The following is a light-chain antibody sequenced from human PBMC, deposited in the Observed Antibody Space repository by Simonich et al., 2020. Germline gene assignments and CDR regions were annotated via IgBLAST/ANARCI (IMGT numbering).Light chain of an antibody. Sequence: SYELTQPPSVSVSPGQTASITCSGDKLGDKYACWYQQKPGPSPVLVIYQDSKRPSGIPERFSGSNSGNTATLTISGTQAMDEADYYCQAWDSGTAVVFGGGTKLTVL. J-gene: IGLJ2*01. CDR2: QDS. CDR3: QAWDSGTAVV. CDR1: KLGDKY. V-gene: IGLV3-1*01.